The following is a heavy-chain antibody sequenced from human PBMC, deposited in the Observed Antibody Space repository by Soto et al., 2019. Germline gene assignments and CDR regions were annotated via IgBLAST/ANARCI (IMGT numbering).Heavy chain of an antibody. Sequence: QVQLVESGGGVVQPERSLRLSCAASGFTFSTYGMHWVRQAPGKGLEWVAVIWDDGSNKYYADSVKGRFTISRDNSKNTLYLQMNSLRVEDTALYYCARDMATTAFDYWGQGTLVTVSS. CDR3: ARDMATTAFDY. CDR2: IWDDGSNK. D-gene: IGHD5-12*01. J-gene: IGHJ4*02. V-gene: IGHV3-33*01. CDR1: GFTFSTYG.